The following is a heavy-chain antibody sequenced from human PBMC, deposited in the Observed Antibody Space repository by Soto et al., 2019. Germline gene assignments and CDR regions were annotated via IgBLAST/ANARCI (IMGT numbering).Heavy chain of an antibody. Sequence: ASVKVSCKASGDTFDTFAISWVRQAPGQRLEWMGWINAGNGNTKFSQKFQGRVTITRDTSASTAYMELSSLRSEDTAVYYCARAPGGSRSFVDYWGQGTLVTVSS. CDR2: INAGNGNT. J-gene: IGHJ4*02. V-gene: IGHV1-3*01. CDR3: ARAPGGSRSFVDY. D-gene: IGHD2-15*01. CDR1: GDTFDTFA.